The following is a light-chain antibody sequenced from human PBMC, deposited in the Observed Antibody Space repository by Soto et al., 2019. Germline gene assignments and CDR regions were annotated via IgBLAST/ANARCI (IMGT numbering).Light chain of an antibody. CDR3: QHYGRSPIT. V-gene: IGKV3-20*01. Sequence: ENVLTHSPGTLSLSPWERATLSCRASQSVNSRLAWYQHKPGQAPRLLISGASSRATGIPDRFSGSGSATDFTLTISRLEPEDFALYYCQHYGRSPITFGQGTRLEIK. CDR1: QSVNSR. J-gene: IGKJ5*01. CDR2: GAS.